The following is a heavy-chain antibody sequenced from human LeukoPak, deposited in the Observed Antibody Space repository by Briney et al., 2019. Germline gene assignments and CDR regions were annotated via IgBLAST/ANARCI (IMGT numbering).Heavy chain of an antibody. CDR2: IRYDGSNK. CDR1: GFSFSSYG. Sequence: GGSLRLSCAASGFSFSSYGIHWVRQAPGKGLEWVAFIRYDGSNKKYADSVKGRFTISRDNSKNTMFLQMNSLRAEDTAVYYCTKDTDPYDSFAFFDYWGQGALLTVSS. D-gene: IGHD3-3*01. J-gene: IGHJ4*02. CDR3: TKDTDPYDSFAFFDY. V-gene: IGHV3-30*02.